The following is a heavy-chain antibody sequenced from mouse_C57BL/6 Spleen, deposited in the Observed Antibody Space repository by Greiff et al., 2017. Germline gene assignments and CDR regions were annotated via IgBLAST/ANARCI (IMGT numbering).Heavy chain of an antibody. CDR1: GYTFTSYW. CDR3: ARGGGYPYYAMDY. V-gene: IGHV1-61*01. Sequence: QVQLQQPGAELVRPGSSVKLSCKASGYTFTSYWMDWVKQRPGQGLEWIGNIYPSDSETHYNQKFKDKATLSVDKSSSTAYMQLSSLTSEDSAVYYWARGGGYPYYAMDYWGQGTSVTVSS. J-gene: IGHJ4*01. CDR2: IYPSDSET. D-gene: IGHD2-2*01.